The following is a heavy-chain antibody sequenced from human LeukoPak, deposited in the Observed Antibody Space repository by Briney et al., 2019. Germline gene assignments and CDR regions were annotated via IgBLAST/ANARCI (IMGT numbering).Heavy chain of an antibody. CDR3: ARTRNDDYYYYYGMDV. D-gene: IGHD1-1*01. J-gene: IGHJ6*02. CDR1: GYTFTSYG. Sequence: GASVKVSCKASGYTFTSYGISWVRQAPGQGLEWMGWISAYNGNTNYAQKLQGRVTMTTDTSTSTAYMELRSLRSDDTAVYYCARTRNDDYYYYYGMDVWGRGTTVTVSS. CDR2: ISAYNGNT. V-gene: IGHV1-18*01.